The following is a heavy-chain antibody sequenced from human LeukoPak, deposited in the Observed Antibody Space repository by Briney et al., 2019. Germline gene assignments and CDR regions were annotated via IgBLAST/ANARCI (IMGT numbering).Heavy chain of an antibody. CDR3: AKDGVDYYDSSGPGPFDY. CDR2: IRYDGSNK. D-gene: IGHD3-22*01. V-gene: IGHV3-30*02. J-gene: IGHJ4*02. CDR1: GFTFSSYA. Sequence: GSLSLSCAASGFTFSSYAMSWVRQAPGKGLEWVAFIRYDGSNKYYADSVKGRFTISRDNSKNTLYLQMNSLRAEDTAVYYCAKDGVDYYDSSGPGPFDYWGQGTLVTVSS.